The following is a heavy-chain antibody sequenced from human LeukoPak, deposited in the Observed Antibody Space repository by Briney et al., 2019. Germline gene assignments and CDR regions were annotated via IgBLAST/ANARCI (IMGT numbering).Heavy chain of an antibody. V-gene: IGHV3-9*01. D-gene: IGHD1-26*01. CDR3: AKARGGSYSGIEY. CDR2: ISWNSDTL. J-gene: IGHJ4*02. CDR1: GFTFDDYA. Sequence: GGSLRLSCTASGFTFDDYAMHWGRQAPGKGLEWVSGISWNSDTLGYADSVKGQFTISRDNAKNSLYLQMDSLRAEDTAFYYCAKARGGSYSGIEYWGQGILVIVSS.